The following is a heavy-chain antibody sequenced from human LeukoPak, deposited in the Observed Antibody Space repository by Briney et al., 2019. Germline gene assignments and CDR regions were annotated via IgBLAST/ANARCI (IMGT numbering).Heavy chain of an antibody. V-gene: IGHV4-4*02. CDR1: GGSISSNHW. CDR3: ARARGSGMVILPTVVDY. CDR2: VFHSGST. D-gene: IGHD3-3*01. Sequence: SETLSLTCAVSGGSISSNHWWSWVRQPPGKGLEWIGEVFHSGSTYYNPSLKSRVTISVDTSKNQFSLKLSSVTAADTAVYYCARARGSGMVILPTVVDYWGQGTLVTVSS. J-gene: IGHJ4*02.